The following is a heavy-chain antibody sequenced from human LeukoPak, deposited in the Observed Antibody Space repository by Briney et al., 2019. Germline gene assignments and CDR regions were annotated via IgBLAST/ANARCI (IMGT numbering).Heavy chain of an antibody. Sequence: ASVKVSCKASGYTFTSYYIYWVRQAPGQGLEWMGWINPNSGGTNYAQKFQGGVAMTRDTSVNTAYMELSRLRSDDTAVYYCARVDSEYCSSTSCYKWFDPWGQGTLVTVSS. D-gene: IGHD2-2*02. V-gene: IGHV1-2*02. CDR3: ARVDSEYCSSTSCYKWFDP. CDR2: INPNSGGT. CDR1: GYTFTSYY. J-gene: IGHJ5*02.